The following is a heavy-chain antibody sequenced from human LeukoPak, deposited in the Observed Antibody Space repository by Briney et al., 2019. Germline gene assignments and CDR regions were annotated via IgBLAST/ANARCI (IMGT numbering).Heavy chain of an antibody. CDR1: GYTFTSYY. V-gene: IGHV1-46*01. D-gene: IGHD3-16*01. CDR3: ARGLGDSEDSYFDY. Sequence: ASVTVSCTASGYTFTSYYMHWVRQAPGQGLEWMGIINPSGGSTSYAQKFQGRVTITRDTSASTAYMELSSLRSEDTAVYYCARGLGDSEDSYFDYWGQGTLVTVSS. CDR2: INPSGGST. J-gene: IGHJ4*02.